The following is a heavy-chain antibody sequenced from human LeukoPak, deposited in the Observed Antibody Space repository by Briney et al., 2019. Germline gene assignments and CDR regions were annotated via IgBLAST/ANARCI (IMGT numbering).Heavy chain of an antibody. Sequence: SETLALTCTVSGGSINNYYWSWIRQPAGKGLEWIGRIYTRGSTNYNPSLKSRVTMSVDTSKNQFSLKLSSVTAADTAVYYCARGRYCSADICSGGDAFDIWGQGTMVSVSS. CDR3: ARGRYCSADICSGGDAFDI. CDR1: GGSINNYY. CDR2: IYTRGST. V-gene: IGHV4-4*07. D-gene: IGHD2-15*01. J-gene: IGHJ3*02.